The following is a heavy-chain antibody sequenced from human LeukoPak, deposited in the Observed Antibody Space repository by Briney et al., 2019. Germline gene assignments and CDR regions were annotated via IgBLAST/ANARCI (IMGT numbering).Heavy chain of an antibody. CDR1: GGSISSGDYY. J-gene: IGHJ4*02. CDR2: IYYSGST. D-gene: IGHD2-15*01. V-gene: IGHV4-30-4*01. CDR3: ARVSLLPSYFDY. Sequence: SETLSLTCTVSGGSISSGDYYWSWIRQPPGKGLEWIGYIYYSGSTYYNPSLKSRVTISVDTSKNQFSLKLSSVTAADTAVYYCARVSLLPSYFDYWGQGTLVTVSS.